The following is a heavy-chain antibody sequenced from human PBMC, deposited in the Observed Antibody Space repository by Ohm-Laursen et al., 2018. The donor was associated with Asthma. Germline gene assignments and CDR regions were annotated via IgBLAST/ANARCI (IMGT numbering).Heavy chain of an antibody. V-gene: IGHV3-30-3*01. CDR2: ISYDGSNK. J-gene: IGHJ4*02. CDR1: GFTFSSYA. CDR3: AREVVTVFDY. D-gene: IGHD2-21*02. Sequence: SLRLSCAASGFTFSSYAMHWVRQAPGKGLEWVAAISYDGSNKYYADSMKGRFTISRDNSKNTLYLQMNSLRAEDTAVYYCAREVVTVFDYWGQGTLVTVSS.